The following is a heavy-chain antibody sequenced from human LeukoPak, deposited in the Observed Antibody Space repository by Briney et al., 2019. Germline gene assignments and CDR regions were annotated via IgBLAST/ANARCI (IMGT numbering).Heavy chain of an antibody. CDR1: GFTFDDYA. CDR3: AKDIYDFWSGSHAFDI. CDR2: ISWNSGSI. D-gene: IGHD3-3*01. V-gene: IGHV3-9*01. Sequence: PGGSLRLSCAASGFTFDDYAMHWVRQAPGKGLEWVSGISWNSGSIGYADPVKGRFTISRDNAKNSLYLQMNSLRAEDTALYYCAKDIYDFWSGSHAFDIWGQGTMVTVSS. J-gene: IGHJ3*02.